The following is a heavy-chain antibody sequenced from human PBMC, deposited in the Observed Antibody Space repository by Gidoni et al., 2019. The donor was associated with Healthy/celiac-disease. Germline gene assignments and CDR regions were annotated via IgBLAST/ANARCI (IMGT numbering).Heavy chain of an antibody. Sequence: EVQLLESGGGLVQPGGSLRLSCAASGFPFSSYAMRWVRQAPGKGLEWVSAISGSGGSTYYADSGKGRFTISRDNSKNTLYLQMNSLRAEDTAVYYCAKDRIAVAGTDWFDPWGQGTLVTVSS. J-gene: IGHJ5*02. D-gene: IGHD6-19*01. CDR1: GFPFSSYA. CDR2: ISGSGGST. V-gene: IGHV3-23*01. CDR3: AKDRIAVAGTDWFDP.